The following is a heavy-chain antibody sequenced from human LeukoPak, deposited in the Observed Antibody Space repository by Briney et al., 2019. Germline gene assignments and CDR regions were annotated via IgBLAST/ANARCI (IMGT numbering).Heavy chain of an antibody. D-gene: IGHD3-3*01. CDR3: AKPYYDFWSGYYIGGDAFDY. V-gene: IGHV3-23*01. CDR2: ISGSGGST. J-gene: IGHJ4*02. CDR1: GFIFSSYA. Sequence: GGSLRLSCAASGFIFSSYAMSWVRQAPGKGLEWVSAISGSGGSTYYADSVKGRFTISRDNSKNTLYLQMNSLRAEDTAVYYCAKPYYDFWSGYYIGGDAFDYWGQGTLVTVSS.